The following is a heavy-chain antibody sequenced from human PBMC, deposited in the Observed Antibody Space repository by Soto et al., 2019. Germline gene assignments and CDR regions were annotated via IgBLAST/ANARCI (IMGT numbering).Heavy chain of an antibody. Sequence: QVQLVQSGAEVKKPGASVKVSCKASGYTFTNYDINWVRQATGQGLEWVGWMTPISGDTGYAQNFQGRVTMTGDTPRSTAYLELSSLTSEDTAVYYCARNLYNTGSFDHWGQGTRVTVSS. D-gene: IGHD3-10*01. CDR3: ARNLYNTGSFDH. CDR1: GYTFTNYD. J-gene: IGHJ4*02. CDR2: MTPISGDT. V-gene: IGHV1-8*02.